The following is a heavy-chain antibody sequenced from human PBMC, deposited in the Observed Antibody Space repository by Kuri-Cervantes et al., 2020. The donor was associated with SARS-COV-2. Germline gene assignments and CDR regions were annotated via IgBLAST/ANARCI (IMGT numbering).Heavy chain of an antibody. Sequence: GESLKISCAASGFTFSSYAMHWVRQAPGKGLEWVALISFGGNNIYYADSVKGRFTVSSDKSKNTLYLQMNSLRAEDTAVYYCARESMVRGVPLDYWGQGTLVTVSS. CDR1: GFTFSSYA. D-gene: IGHD3-10*01. J-gene: IGHJ4*02. CDR2: ISFGGNNI. V-gene: IGHV3-30*01. CDR3: ARESMVRGVPLDY.